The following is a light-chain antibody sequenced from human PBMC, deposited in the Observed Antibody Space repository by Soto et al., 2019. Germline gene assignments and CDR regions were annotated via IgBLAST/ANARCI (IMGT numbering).Light chain of an antibody. J-gene: IGKJ1*01. V-gene: IGKV1-5*03. Sequence: DIQMTQSPSTLSASVGDRVTITCRASQSISSWLAWYQQKPGKAPKLLIYKASSLESGVPSRFSGSGSGTEFTLTISSLQPDDFATYYCKQHNSLWTFGQGTKVEIK. CDR1: QSISSW. CDR2: KAS. CDR3: KQHNSLWT.